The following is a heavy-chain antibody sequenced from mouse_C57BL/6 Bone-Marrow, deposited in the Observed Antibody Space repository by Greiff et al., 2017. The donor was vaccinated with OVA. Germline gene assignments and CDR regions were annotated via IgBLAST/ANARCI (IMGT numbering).Heavy chain of an antibody. J-gene: IGHJ4*01. V-gene: IGHV8-2*01. CDR3: WREGEGDDAMDY. CDR1: ISLSTSGMCL. CDR2: CNNDNY. Sequence: QVTLKVSGPGILQPSQTLSLACTFSGISLSTSGMCLSWLRTPSGQALVWLTSICNNDNYYNPSLKSRLTISKETSNYPVFLKRTSVDTADTAKDYGAWREGEGDDAMDYWGQGTSVTVSA. D-gene: IGHD2-12*01.